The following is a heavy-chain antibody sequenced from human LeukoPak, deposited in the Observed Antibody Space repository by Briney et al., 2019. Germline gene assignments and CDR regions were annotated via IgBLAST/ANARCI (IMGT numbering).Heavy chain of an antibody. CDR1: GGTFGSYA. CDR2: IIPIFGTA. J-gene: IGHJ4*02. CDR3: AREKFFWKQQSSSGGFFDY. V-gene: IGHV1-69*05. Sequence: SVKVSCKASGGTFGSYAISWVRQAPGQGLEWMGGIIPIFGTANYAQKFQGRVTITTDESTSTAYMELSSLRSEDTAVYYCAREKFFWKQQSSSGGFFDYWGQGTLVTVSS. D-gene: IGHD3-3*01.